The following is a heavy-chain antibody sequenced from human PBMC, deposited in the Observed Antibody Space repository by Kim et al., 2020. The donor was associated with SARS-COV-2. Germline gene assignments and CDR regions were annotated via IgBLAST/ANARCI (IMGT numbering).Heavy chain of an antibody. CDR2: IVPIFETT. V-gene: IGHV1-69*13. Sequence: SVKVSCKTSGGTFGKSVITWVRQAPGKGLEWMGNIVPIFETTNYAQKFHGRVTITADESTSTVDMELSRVKPDDTVVYYCATWGRQYYDGNGYYYSYYNYGLDVWGQGTAVTAS. J-gene: IGHJ6*02. CDR1: GGTFGKSV. CDR3: ATWGRQYYDGNGYYYSYYNYGLDV. D-gene: IGHD3-3*01.